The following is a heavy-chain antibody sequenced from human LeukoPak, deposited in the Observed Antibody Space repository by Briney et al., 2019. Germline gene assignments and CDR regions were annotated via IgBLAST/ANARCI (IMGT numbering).Heavy chain of an antibody. CDR3: ARGIAVASLDY. Sequence: ASVKVSCKSSGYTFISYGISWVRQPPGQGLEWVGWISAYNVKTNYAQKLQGRVTMTTNTSTSTAYMELSSLRSDATAVYYCARGIAVASLDYWGQGTLVTVSS. D-gene: IGHD6-19*01. CDR2: ISAYNVKT. J-gene: IGHJ4*02. CDR1: GYTFISYG. V-gene: IGHV1-18*01.